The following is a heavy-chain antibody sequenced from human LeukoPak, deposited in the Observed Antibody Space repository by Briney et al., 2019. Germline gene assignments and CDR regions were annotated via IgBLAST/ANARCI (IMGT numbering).Heavy chain of an antibody. CDR2: INPNSGGT. CDR3: VRRICGGDCHFDY. Sequence: ASVKVSCKASGYTFTGYYIHWVRQAPGQGLEWMGWINPNSGGTNYALKFQGRVTVTSDTSISTAYMELSRLESDDTAVYYCVRRICGGDCHFDYWGQGTLVTVSS. CDR1: GYTFTGYY. V-gene: IGHV1-2*02. J-gene: IGHJ4*02. D-gene: IGHD2-21*02.